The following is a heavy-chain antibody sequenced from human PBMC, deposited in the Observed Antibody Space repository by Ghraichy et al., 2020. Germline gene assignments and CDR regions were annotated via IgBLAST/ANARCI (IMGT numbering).Heavy chain of an antibody. Sequence: ASVKVACKVSGYTLSELSIHWVRQGPGRGLEWMGGFDPEDGKTVYAQKFQGRVTMTEDTSADTAYMELSSLRSDDTAVYYCATERPYSRYSYYYYFDYWGQGTLVTVSS. CDR1: GYTLSELS. CDR3: ATERPYSRYSYYYYFDY. V-gene: IGHV1-24*01. J-gene: IGHJ4*02. D-gene: IGHD3-10*01. CDR2: FDPEDGKT.